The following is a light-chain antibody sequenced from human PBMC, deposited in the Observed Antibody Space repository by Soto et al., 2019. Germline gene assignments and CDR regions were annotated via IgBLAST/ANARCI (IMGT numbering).Light chain of an antibody. CDR3: QQYNSYSPLT. Sequence: DIQMTQSPSTLSASVGDRVTITCRASQSISSWLAWYQQKPGKAPKLLIYDASSLESRVPSRFSGSGSGTEFTLTISSLQPDDFATYYCQQYNSYSPLTFGVGTQLEIK. CDR2: DAS. CDR1: QSISSW. V-gene: IGKV1-5*01. J-gene: IGKJ4*01.